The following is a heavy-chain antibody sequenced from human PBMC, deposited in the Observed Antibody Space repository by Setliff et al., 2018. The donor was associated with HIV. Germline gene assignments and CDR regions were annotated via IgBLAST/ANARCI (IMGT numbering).Heavy chain of an antibody. J-gene: IGHJ4*02. D-gene: IGHD6-19*01. CDR1: GGSIISSTYY. CDR3: ARTIQPSSSPFDF. CDR2: INHGGST. V-gene: IGHV4-39*07. Sequence: SETLSLTCTVSGGSIISSTYYWGWLRQPPGKGLEWIGEINHGGSTKYSPAFKRRLAMSVDTSNQQFSLSLRSVTAAETAIYYCARTIQPSSSPFDFWGQGMRVTVSS.